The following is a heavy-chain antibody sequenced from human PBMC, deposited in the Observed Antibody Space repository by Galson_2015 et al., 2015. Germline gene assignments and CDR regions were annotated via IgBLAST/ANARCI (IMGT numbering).Heavy chain of an antibody. D-gene: IGHD4-23*01. Sequence: SLRLSCAASGFTFRAYDMHWVRQAPGKGLEWVSTVTITGATYYADSVKGRFTIAREDARNSFYLQMNNLRAGDTAVYFCTREAPLNLLYAGLNSGMDVWGPGTTVTVSS. J-gene: IGHJ6*02. CDR1: GFTFRAYD. V-gene: IGHV3-13*01. CDR3: TREAPLNLLYAGLNSGMDV. CDR2: VTITGAT.